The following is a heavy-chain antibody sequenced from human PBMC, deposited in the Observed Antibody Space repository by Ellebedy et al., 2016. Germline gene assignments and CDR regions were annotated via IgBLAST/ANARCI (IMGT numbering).Heavy chain of an antibody. CDR1: GYSFTNYS. CDR2: IYPGDSES. Sequence: GESLKISCRGSGYSFTNYSIGWVRQMPGKGLECMGIIYPGDSESRYSPSFQGQVTMSADKSFSTAYLQWSRLKASDSAMYYCARISVSGAGTLYFDSWGQGTLITVSS. CDR3: ARISVSGAGTLYFDS. J-gene: IGHJ4*02. V-gene: IGHV5-51*01. D-gene: IGHD6-13*01.